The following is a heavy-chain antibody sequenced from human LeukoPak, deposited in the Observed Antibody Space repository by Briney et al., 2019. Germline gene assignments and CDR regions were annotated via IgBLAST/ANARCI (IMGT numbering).Heavy chain of an antibody. CDR3: ARGRGSWTQYYFDY. J-gene: IGHJ4*02. CDR2: IYYSGST. D-gene: IGHD6-13*01. Sequence: PSETLSLTCTVSGGSISSYYWSWIRQPPGKGLEWIGYIYYSGSTNYNPSLKSRVTISVDTSKNQFSLKLSSVTAADTAVYYCARGRGSWTQYYFDYWGQGTLVTVSS. V-gene: IGHV4-59*01. CDR1: GGSISSYY.